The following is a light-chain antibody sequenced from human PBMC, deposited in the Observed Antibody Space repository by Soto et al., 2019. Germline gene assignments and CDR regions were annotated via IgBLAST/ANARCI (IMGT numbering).Light chain of an antibody. CDR1: QSVSSN. CDR2: GAS. CDR3: QQYSNWPPLT. V-gene: IGKV3-15*01. J-gene: IGKJ4*01. Sequence: EIVMTQSPATLSVSPGERATLSCRASQSVSSNLAWYQQKPGQAPRLLIYGASTRATGIPARFSGSGSGTEFPLTISGLQSEDFAVYYCQQYSNWPPLTFGGGTKVEIK.